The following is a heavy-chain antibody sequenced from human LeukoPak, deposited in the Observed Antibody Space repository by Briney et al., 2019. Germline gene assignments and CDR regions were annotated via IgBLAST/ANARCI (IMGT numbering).Heavy chain of an antibody. Sequence: GGSLRLSCAASGFTFSSYEMNWVRQAPGKGLEWVSYISSSGSTIYYADSVKGRLTISRDNAKNSLYLQMNSLRAEDTAVYYCARVVDILGSLHFDYWGQGTLVTVSS. CDR1: GFTFSSYE. CDR2: ISSSGSTI. CDR3: ARVVDILGSLHFDY. J-gene: IGHJ4*02. V-gene: IGHV3-48*03. D-gene: IGHD5-12*01.